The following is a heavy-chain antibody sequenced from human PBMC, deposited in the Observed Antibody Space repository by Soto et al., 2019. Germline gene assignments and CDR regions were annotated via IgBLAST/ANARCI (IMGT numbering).Heavy chain of an antibody. D-gene: IGHD3-22*01. V-gene: IGHV3-23*01. J-gene: IGHJ4*02. Sequence: LRLSCAASGFTFRIYAMSWVRQAPGKGLEWVSTISGNGGTSYADFVRGRFTISRDNSKNTLYLQMNSLRAEDTAVYYCAKDAPGSGWLSDYWGQGTLVTVSS. CDR3: AKDAPGSGWLSDY. CDR2: ISGNGGT. CDR1: GFTFRIYA.